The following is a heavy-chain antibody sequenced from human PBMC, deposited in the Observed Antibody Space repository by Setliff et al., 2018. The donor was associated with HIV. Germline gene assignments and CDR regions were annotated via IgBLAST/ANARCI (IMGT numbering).Heavy chain of an antibody. J-gene: IGHJ6*02. Sequence: ASVKVSCKASGYTFTSYYIHWVRQAPGQGLEWMGRINPSGGSTSYAQKFQGRVTMTRDTSTSTVYMELSSLRSEDTAMYYCARGDYGSGSYYPYYFYYGMDVWGQGTTVTVSS. CDR3: ARGDYGSGSYYPYYFYYGMDV. CDR2: INPSGGST. CDR1: GYTFTSYY. D-gene: IGHD3-10*01. V-gene: IGHV1-46*01.